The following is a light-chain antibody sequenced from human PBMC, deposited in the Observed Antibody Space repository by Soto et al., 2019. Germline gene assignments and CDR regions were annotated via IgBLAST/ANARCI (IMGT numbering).Light chain of an antibody. CDR1: QSVSDN. V-gene: IGKV3-15*01. CDR3: QQYHNWPPFT. Sequence: EIVMTQSPATLSVSPGERVTLSCRASQSVSDNLAWYQQKPGQPPRLLIYGASTSATGVPARFSGSGSETAFTLTISSLQSEDLALFHCQQYHNWPPFTFGGGTKVEI. J-gene: IGKJ4*01. CDR2: GAS.